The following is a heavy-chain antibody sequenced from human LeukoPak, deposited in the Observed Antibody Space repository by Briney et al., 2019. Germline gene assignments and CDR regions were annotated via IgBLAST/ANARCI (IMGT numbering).Heavy chain of an antibody. CDR3: ARYYYDSSGYYYEVLFYGMDV. V-gene: IGHV1-46*01. Sequence: ASVKVSCKASGYTFTSYYMHWVRQAPGQGLEWMGIINPSGGSTSYAQKFQGRVTMARDTSTSTAYMELRSLRSDDTAVYYCARYYYDSSGYYYEVLFYGMDVWGQGTTVTVSS. J-gene: IGHJ6*02. CDR2: INPSGGST. CDR1: GYTFTSYY. D-gene: IGHD3-22*01.